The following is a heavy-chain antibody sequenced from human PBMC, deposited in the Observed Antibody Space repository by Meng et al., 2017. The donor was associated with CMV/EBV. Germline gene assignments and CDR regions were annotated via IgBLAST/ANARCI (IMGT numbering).Heavy chain of an antibody. D-gene: IGHD3-22*01. CDR1: GGSISSYY. V-gene: IGHV4-59*01. J-gene: IGHJ4*02. CDR2: IYYSGST. CDR3: ARDDSTGYYDY. Sequence: GSLRLSCTVSGGSISSYYWSWIRQLPGKGLEWIGYIYYSGSTNYNPSLKSRVTISVDTSKNQFSLKLSSVTAANTAVYYCARDDSTGYYDYWGQGTLVTVSS.